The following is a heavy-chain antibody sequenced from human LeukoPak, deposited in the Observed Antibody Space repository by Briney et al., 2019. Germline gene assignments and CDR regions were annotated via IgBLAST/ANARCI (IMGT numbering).Heavy chain of an antibody. Sequence: GGSLRLSCAASGFIFSNAWMSWVRQAPGKGLEWVGRVKSKTDGGTTDYAALVKGRFTISRDDSKNTLYLQMNSLKTDDTAVYYCATGSGDTVVIDYWGQETLVTVSS. CDR1: GFIFSNAW. CDR2: VKSKTDGGTT. V-gene: IGHV3-15*01. J-gene: IGHJ4*02. D-gene: IGHD4-23*01. CDR3: ATGSGDTVVIDY.